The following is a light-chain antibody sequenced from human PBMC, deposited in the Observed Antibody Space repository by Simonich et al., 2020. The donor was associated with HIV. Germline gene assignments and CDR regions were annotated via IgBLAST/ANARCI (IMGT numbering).Light chain of an antibody. CDR3: QQRSNWPTFT. J-gene: IGKJ3*01. V-gene: IGKV3-11*01. CDR2: DAS. CDR1: QSVGSS. Sequence: EIVLTQSPATLSLSPGERATLSCRASQSVGSSLAWYQQKPGKAPRLLIYDASNRATGIPARFSGRGSGTDFTLTISSLEPEDFAVYFCQQRSNWPTFTFGPGTKVDIK.